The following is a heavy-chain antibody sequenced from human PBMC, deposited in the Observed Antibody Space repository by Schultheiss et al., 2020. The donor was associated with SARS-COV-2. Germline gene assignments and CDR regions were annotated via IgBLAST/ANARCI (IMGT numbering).Heavy chain of an antibody. CDR1: GGSISSGGYS. V-gene: IGHV4-30-2*01. CDR3: ARSESGSYVFDY. CDR2: IYHSGST. J-gene: IGHJ4*02. D-gene: IGHD1-26*01. Sequence: SETLSLTCAVSGGSISSGGYSWSWIRQPPGKGLEWIGYIYHSGSTYYNPSLKSRVTISVDRSKNQFSLKLSSVTAADTAVYYCARSESGSYVFDYWGQGTLVTVSS.